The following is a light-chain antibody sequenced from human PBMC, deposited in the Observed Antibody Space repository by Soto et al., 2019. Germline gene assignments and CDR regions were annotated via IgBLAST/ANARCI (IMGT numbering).Light chain of an antibody. Sequence: ESVLTQSPGTLSLSPGERATLSCRASQSINNKYLAWYQQEPGQTPRLLIHGVSIRATGIPDRFSGNGSGTDFTLTISRLEPEDFAVYYCQLYSGSPWTFGQGTKVDIK. J-gene: IGKJ1*01. CDR3: QLYSGSPWT. CDR1: QSINNKY. CDR2: GVS. V-gene: IGKV3-20*01.